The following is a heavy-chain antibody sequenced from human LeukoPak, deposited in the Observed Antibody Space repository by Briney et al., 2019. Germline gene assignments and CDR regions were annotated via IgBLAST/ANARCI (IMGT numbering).Heavy chain of an antibody. V-gene: IGHV4-39*01. CDR2: IFYSGRT. J-gene: IGHJ4*02. Sequence: SETLSLTCIVSGGSISGSNYYWGWIRHPPGMGLEWIGSIFYSGRTYFNPSLKSRVTISVDTSKNQFSLRLSSVTAADTAVYYCARHEEEDGYNAKTLDYWGQGALVTVSS. D-gene: IGHD5-24*01. CDR1: GGSISGSNYY. CDR3: ARHEEEDGYNAKTLDY.